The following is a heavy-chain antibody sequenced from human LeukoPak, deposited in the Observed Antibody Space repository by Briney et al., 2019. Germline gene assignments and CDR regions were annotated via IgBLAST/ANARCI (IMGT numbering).Heavy chain of an antibody. V-gene: IGHV4-59*08. CDR2: IYYSGST. J-gene: IGHJ3*02. D-gene: IGHD3-22*01. Sequence: SETLSLTCTVSGGSISSYYWSWIRQPPGKGLEWIGYIYYSGSTNYNPSLKSRVTISVDTSKNQFSLKLSSVTAADTAVYYCAGHLYYYDSSGYYDAFDIWGQGTMVTVSS. CDR3: AGHLYYYDSSGYYDAFDI. CDR1: GGSISSYY.